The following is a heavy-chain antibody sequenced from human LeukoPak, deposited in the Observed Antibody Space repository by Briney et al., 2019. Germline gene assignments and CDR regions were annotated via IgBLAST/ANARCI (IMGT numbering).Heavy chain of an antibody. V-gene: IGHV4-38-2*02. CDR1: GYSISSGYY. CDR2: IYHSGST. CDR3: ARSDLNWNSDY. Sequence: SETLSLTCTVSGYSISSGYYSGWIRQPPGKGLEWIGSIYHSGSTYYNPSLKSRVTISVDTSKNQFSLKLSSVTAADTAVYYCARSDLNWNSDYWGQGTLVTVSS. D-gene: IGHD3/OR15-3a*01. J-gene: IGHJ4*02.